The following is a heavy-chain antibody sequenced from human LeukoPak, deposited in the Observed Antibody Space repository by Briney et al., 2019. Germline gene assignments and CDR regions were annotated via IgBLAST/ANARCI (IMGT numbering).Heavy chain of an antibody. CDR1: GGSFSGYY. D-gene: IGHD5-18*01. Sequence: SETLSLTCAVYGGSFSGYYWSWIRQPPGKGLEWIGEINHSGSTNYNPSLKSRVTISVDTSKNQFSLKLSSVTAADTAVYYCAGRRRGYSYGCLPTARVDYWGQGTLVTVSS. J-gene: IGHJ4*02. V-gene: IGHV4-34*01. CDR3: AGRRRGYSYGCLPTARVDY. CDR2: INHSGST.